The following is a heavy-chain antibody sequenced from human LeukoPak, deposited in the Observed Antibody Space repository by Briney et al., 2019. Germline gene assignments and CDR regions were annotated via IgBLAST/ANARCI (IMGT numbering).Heavy chain of an antibody. J-gene: IGHJ6*03. V-gene: IGHV4-34*01. D-gene: IGHD2-2*01. CDR2: INHSGST. CDR1: GGSFSGYY. CDR3: ARVVGYCSSTSCYCLQNYSFYWSQGYYYYMDV. Sequence: SETLSLTCAVYGGSFSGYYWSWIRQPPGKGLEWIGEINHSGSTNYNPSLKSRVTISVDTSKNQFSLKLSSVTAADTAVYYCARVVGYCSSTSCYCLQNYSFYWSQGYYYYMDVWGKGTTVTVSS.